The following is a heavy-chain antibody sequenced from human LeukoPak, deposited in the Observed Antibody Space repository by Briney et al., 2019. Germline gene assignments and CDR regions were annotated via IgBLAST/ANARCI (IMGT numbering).Heavy chain of an antibody. V-gene: IGHV3-23*01. Sequence: PGGSLRLSCAASGFTFSDYAMSWVRQAPGKGLEWVSVISDGVGITHYAVSVRGRFTISRDNAKNSLYLQMNSLRDEDTAVYYCARDHNWGFDYWGQGTLVAVSS. CDR2: ISDGVGIT. CDR1: GFTFSDYA. D-gene: IGHD7-27*01. J-gene: IGHJ4*02. CDR3: ARDHNWGFDY.